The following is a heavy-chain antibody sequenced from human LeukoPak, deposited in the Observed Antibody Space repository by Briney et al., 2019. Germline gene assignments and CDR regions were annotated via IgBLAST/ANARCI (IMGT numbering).Heavy chain of an antibody. J-gene: IGHJ4*02. V-gene: IGHV3-66*01. Sequence: GGSLRLSCAASGFTVSSNYMSWVRQAPGKGLEWVSVIYSGGSTYYADSVKGRFTISRDNSKNTLYLQMNSLRAEDTAVYYCAGEGPGHGDYGGGIFHWGQGTLVTVSS. CDR1: GFTVSSNY. D-gene: IGHD4-17*01. CDR2: IYSGGST. CDR3: AGEGPGHGDYGGGIFH.